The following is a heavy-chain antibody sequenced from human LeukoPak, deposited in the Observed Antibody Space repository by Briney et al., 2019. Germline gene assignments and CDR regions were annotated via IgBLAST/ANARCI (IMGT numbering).Heavy chain of an antibody. V-gene: IGHV4-34*01. CDR2: INHSGST. J-gene: IGHJ2*01. CDR3: AREYYDILTGYYPFDL. CDR1: GGSFSGYY. D-gene: IGHD3-9*01. Sequence: SETLSLTCAVYGGSFSGYYWSWIRQPPGKGLEWIGEINHSGSTNYNPSLKSRVTISVDTSKNQFSLKLSSVTAADTAVYYCAREYYDILTGYYPFDLWGRGTLVTVSS.